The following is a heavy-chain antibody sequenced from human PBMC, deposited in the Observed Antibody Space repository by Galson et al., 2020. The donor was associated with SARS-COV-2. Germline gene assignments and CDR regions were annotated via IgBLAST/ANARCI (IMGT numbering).Heavy chain of an antibody. V-gene: IGHV4-34*01. D-gene: IGHD2-2*01. CDR2: INHRGST. CDR3: VRGAEERLIIVVGPYYYTYMDV. J-gene: IGHJ6*03. CDR1: GGSFKNYY. Sequence: SETLSLTCAVYGGSFKNYYWTWIRQSPGKGLQWIGEINHRGSTNYDPSLQGRVAMSVDTSKNQFSLRLSAVTAADTAVYYCVRGAEERLIIVVGPYYYTYMDVWGGGTAVTVSS.